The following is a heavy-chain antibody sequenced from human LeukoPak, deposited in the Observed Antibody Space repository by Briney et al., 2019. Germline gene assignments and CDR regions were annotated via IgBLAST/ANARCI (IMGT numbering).Heavy chain of an antibody. CDR1: GFTFSSYE. CDR2: IKQDGSET. Sequence: HPGGSLRLSCAASGFTFSSYEMNWVRQAPGKGLEWVANIKQDGSETYYVDSVKGRFTISRDNAKNSLYLQMNSLRAEDTAWYYCAKKTYYYDTSNLGWFDPWGQGTLVTVSS. D-gene: IGHD3-22*01. V-gene: IGHV3-7*05. J-gene: IGHJ5*02. CDR3: AKKTYYYDTSNLGWFDP.